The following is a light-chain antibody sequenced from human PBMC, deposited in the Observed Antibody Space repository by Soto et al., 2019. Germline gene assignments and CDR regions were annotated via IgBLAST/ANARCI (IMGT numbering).Light chain of an antibody. V-gene: IGKV1-5*01. J-gene: IGKJ1*01. Sequence: DIQMTQSPSTLPASVGDRVTITCRASQSIGRWLAWYQQKPGKAPTLLIYSASALQSGVPSRFSASGSGTEFTLTISSLQPGDFATYYCQQYDSNSRTFGQGTEVDIK. CDR1: QSIGRW. CDR2: SAS. CDR3: QQYDSNSRT.